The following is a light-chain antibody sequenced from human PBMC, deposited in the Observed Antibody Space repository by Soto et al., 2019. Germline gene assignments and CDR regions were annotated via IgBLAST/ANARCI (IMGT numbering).Light chain of an antibody. Sequence: EIVLTQSPATLSLSPGERATLSCRASQSVSSCLAWYQQKPGQAPRLLIYDASNRATGISARFSGSGSGTDFTLTISSLEPEDFAVYYCQQRSNWPLMYTFGQGTKLEIK. CDR3: QQRSNWPLMYT. CDR1: QSVSSC. J-gene: IGKJ2*01. CDR2: DAS. V-gene: IGKV3-11*01.